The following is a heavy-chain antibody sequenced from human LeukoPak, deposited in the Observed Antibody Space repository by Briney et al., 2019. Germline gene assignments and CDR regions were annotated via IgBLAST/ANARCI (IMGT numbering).Heavy chain of an antibody. CDR3: ARGYYGSGSYYNDFGY. D-gene: IGHD3-10*01. CDR2: INPNSGGT. V-gene: IGHV1-2*02. Sequence: ASVKVSCKASGYTFTDYYMHWVRQAPGQGLEWMGWINPNSGGTNYAQKFQGRVTMTRDTSISTAYMELSRLRSDDTAVYYCARGYYGSGSYYNDFGYWGQGTLVTVSS. CDR1: GYTFTDYY. J-gene: IGHJ4*02.